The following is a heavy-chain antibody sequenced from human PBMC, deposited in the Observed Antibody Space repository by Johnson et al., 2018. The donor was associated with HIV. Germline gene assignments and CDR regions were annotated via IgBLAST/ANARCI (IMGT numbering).Heavy chain of an antibody. CDR1: GLTFRSND. Sequence: VQLVESGGGLVQPGGSLRLSCAASGLTFRSNDMHWVRQATGKGLEWVSAIGTAGDTYYPDSVKGQFTISRDNSKNTLYLQMNSLRGEYTAIYYCAKDERRLGVWSHAFDIWGHGTEVSVSS. CDR2: IGTAGDT. J-gene: IGHJ3*02. V-gene: IGHV3-13*01. CDR3: AKDERRLGVWSHAFDI. D-gene: IGHD7-27*01.